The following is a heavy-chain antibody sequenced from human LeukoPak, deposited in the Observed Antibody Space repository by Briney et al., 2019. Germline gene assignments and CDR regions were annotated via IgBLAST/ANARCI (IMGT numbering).Heavy chain of an antibody. CDR1: GFTISTYA. D-gene: IGHD5-24*01. CDR2: ISSSSSYI. Sequence: PGGSLRLSCAASGFTISTYAMNWVRQAPGKGLEWVSSISSSSSYIYYADSVKGRFTISRDNAKNSLYLQMNSLRAEDTAVYYCAAGYNSGLAYWGQGTLVTVSS. J-gene: IGHJ4*02. CDR3: AAGYNSGLAY. V-gene: IGHV3-21*01.